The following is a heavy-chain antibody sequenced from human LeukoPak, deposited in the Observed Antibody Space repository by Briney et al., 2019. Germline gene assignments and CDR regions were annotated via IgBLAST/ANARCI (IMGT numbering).Heavy chain of an antibody. CDR2: INWNGGST. D-gene: IGHD3-22*01. CDR3: ARERTYYYDSNPDYFDY. V-gene: IGHV3-20*04. CDR1: GFTFDDYG. J-gene: IGHJ4*02. Sequence: PGGSLRLSCAASGFTFDDYGMSWVRQAPGKGLEWVSGINWNGGSTGYADSVKGRYTISRDNAKNSLYLQMNSLRAGDTALYYCARERTYYYDSNPDYFDYWGQGTLVTVSS.